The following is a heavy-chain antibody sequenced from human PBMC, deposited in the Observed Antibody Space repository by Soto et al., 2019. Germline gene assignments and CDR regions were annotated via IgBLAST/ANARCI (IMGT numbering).Heavy chain of an antibody. Sequence: PGGSLRLSCRASGFTFSSYEMTWVRQAPGKGLEWVSYISSTSGGTINYADSVKGRFTVSRDNAKDSLYLQMNSLRAEDTAVYFCAGYYYDPSGYYPAFDYWGQGTLVTVSS. D-gene: IGHD3-22*01. J-gene: IGHJ4*02. CDR3: AGYYYDPSGYYPAFDY. CDR2: ISSTSGGTI. CDR1: GFTFSSYE. V-gene: IGHV3-48*03.